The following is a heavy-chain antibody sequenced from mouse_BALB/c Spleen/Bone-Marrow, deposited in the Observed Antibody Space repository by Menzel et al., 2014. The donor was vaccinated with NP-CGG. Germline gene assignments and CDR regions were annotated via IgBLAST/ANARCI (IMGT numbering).Heavy chain of an antibody. D-gene: IGHD2-1*01. Sequence: VKLVESGPGLVAPSQSLSITCTVSGFSLTSYGVHWVRQPPGKGLEWLGVIWAGGSTNYNSALMSRLSISKDNSKSQVFLKMNSLQTDDTAMYYCARDRDYGNYGWFAYWGQGTLVTASA. CDR1: GFSLTSYG. J-gene: IGHJ3*01. CDR3: ARDRDYGNYGWFAY. CDR2: IWAGGST. V-gene: IGHV2-9*02.